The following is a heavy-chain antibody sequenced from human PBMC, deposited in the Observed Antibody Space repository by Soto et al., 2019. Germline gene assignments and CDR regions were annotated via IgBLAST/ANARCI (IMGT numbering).Heavy chain of an antibody. CDR3: ARHGFYGDYSSNYFDP. CDR2: IYPSDSDT. Sequence: PXESLKISFKGSGYSFTYYWIAWVRQIPGKGLEYMGIIYPSDSDTRYSPSFQGQVTISADESINTAYLQWSSLKASDTAMYYCARHGFYGDYSSNYFDPWGQGTLVTVSS. D-gene: IGHD4-17*01. J-gene: IGHJ5*02. CDR1: GYSFTYYW. V-gene: IGHV5-51*01.